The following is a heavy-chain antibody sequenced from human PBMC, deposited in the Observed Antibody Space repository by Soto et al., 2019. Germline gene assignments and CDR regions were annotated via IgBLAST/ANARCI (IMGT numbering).Heavy chain of an antibody. Sequence: GGSLRLSCAASGFTFSNAWMSWVRQAPGKGLEWVGRIKSKTDGGTTDYAAPVKGRFTISRDDSKNTLYLQMNSLKTEDTAVYYCTTDENIAARPAFDIWGQGTMVTVSS. J-gene: IGHJ3*02. D-gene: IGHD6-6*01. CDR3: TTDENIAARPAFDI. V-gene: IGHV3-15*01. CDR2: IKSKTDGGTT. CDR1: GFTFSNAW.